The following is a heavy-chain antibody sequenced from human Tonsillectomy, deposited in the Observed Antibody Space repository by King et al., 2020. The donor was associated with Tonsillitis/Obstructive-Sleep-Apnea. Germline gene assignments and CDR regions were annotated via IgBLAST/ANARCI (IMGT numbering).Heavy chain of an antibody. V-gene: IGHV3-23*04. CDR2: ISGSGGST. CDR3: AKAGDIVVVPAATTDY. Sequence: VQLVESGGGLLQPGGSLRLSCAASGFTFSSYAMSWVRQAPGKGLEWVSAISGSGGSTYYADSVKGRFTISRDNSKNTLYLQMNSLRAEDTAVYYCAKAGDIVVVPAATTDYWGQGTLVTVSS. CDR1: GFTFSSYA. D-gene: IGHD2-2*01. J-gene: IGHJ4*02.